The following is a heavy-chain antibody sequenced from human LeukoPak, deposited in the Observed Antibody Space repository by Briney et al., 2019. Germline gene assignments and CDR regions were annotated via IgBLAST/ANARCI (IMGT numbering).Heavy chain of an antibody. CDR2: INPNSGDT. J-gene: IGHJ4*02. D-gene: IGHD5-24*01. Sequence: ASVKVSCKASGYTFSGYYMHWVRQAPGQGLEWMGWINPNSGDTNYAQKFQGRVTMTRDMSINTAYVELGSLRSDDTAVYYCARDPSSRGNFDYWGQGTLVTVSS. CDR3: ARDPSSRGNFDY. V-gene: IGHV1-2*02. CDR1: GYTFSGYY.